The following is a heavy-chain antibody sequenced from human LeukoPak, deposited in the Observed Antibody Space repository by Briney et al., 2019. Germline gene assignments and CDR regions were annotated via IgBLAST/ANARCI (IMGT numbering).Heavy chain of an antibody. D-gene: IGHD6-13*01. V-gene: IGHV4-34*01. J-gene: IGHJ6*02. CDR1: GGPFSAY. Sequence: SETLSLTCAVSGGPFSAYWSWIRQPPGKGLEWIGEINQSGSTNYNPSLKSRVIISGDTSKNQFSLKLSSVTAADTAVYYCARDRQLVLGDLDYYYGMDVWGQGTTVTVSS. CDR3: ARDRQLVLGDLDYYYGMDV. CDR2: INQSGST.